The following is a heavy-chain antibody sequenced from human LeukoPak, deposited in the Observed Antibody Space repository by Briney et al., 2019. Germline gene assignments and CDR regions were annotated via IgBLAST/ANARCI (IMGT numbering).Heavy chain of an antibody. J-gene: IGHJ4*02. Sequence: SETLSLTCTVSGGSISSSSYYWGWIRQPPGKGLERIGSIYYSGSTYYNPSLKSRVTISVDTSKNQFSLKLSSVTAADTAVYYCARRGYCSSTSCYPPLYYFDYWGQGTLVTVSS. CDR2: IYYSGST. V-gene: IGHV4-39*01. D-gene: IGHD2-2*01. CDR1: GGSISSSSYY. CDR3: ARRGYCSSTSCYPPLYYFDY.